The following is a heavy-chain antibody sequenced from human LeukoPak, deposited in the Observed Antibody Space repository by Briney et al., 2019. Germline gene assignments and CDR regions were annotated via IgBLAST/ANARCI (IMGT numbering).Heavy chain of an antibody. CDR1: GGSISSSSYY. D-gene: IGHD3-22*01. J-gene: IGHJ4*02. CDR3: ARVSSGYEYYFDY. Sequence: SETLSLTCTVSGGSISSSSYYWGWIRQPPGKGLEWIGSIYYSGSTYYNPSLKSRVTISVDTSKNQFSLKLSSVTAADTAVYYCARVSSGYEYYFDYWGQGTLVTVSS. V-gene: IGHV4-39*07. CDR2: IYYSGST.